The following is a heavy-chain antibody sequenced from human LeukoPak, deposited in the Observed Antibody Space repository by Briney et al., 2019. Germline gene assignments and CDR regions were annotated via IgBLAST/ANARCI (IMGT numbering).Heavy chain of an antibody. Sequence: PSETLSLTYAVCGESLNSYYWSWVRQPPGEGLEWIREIYESGTTKYNPSLKSRVTMSVDTSKNQFSLKLSSVTAADTAVYYCARAGGIWFGELFAGYYFDYWGQGTLVTVSS. V-gene: IGHV4-34*01. D-gene: IGHD3-10*01. CDR2: IYESGTT. J-gene: IGHJ4*02. CDR1: GESLNSYY. CDR3: ARAGGIWFGELFAGYYFDY.